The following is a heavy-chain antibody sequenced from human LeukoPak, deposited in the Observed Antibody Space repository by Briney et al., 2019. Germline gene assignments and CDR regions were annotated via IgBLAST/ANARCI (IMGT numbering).Heavy chain of an antibody. CDR3: ARGRSDYVRGSYPDYYYMDV. V-gene: IGHV4-34*01. CDR1: GGSFSGYY. D-gene: IGHD3-16*02. CDR2: INHSGST. J-gene: IGHJ6*03. Sequence: TSSVTLSLTCAVYGGSFSGYYWSWIRQPPAKGLEWIGEINHSGSTNYNPSLKSRVTISVDTSKNQFSLKLSSVTAADTAVYYCARGRSDYVRGSYPDYYYMDVWGKGTTVTVSS.